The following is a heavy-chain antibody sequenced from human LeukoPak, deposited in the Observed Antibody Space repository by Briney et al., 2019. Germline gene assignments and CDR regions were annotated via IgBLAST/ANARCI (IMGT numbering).Heavy chain of an antibody. CDR2: ISSGGLT. J-gene: IGHJ4*02. D-gene: IGHD3-16*01. CDR1: GFTFSSYG. V-gene: IGHV3-23*01. CDR3: AKDYIRRAWD. Sequence: GRSLRLSCAASGFTFSSYGMHWVRQAPGKGLEWVSAISSGGLTFYAGSVQGRFTISRDNSKSTLYLHMNSLRGEDTAVYYCAKDYIRRAWDWGQGTLVTVSS.